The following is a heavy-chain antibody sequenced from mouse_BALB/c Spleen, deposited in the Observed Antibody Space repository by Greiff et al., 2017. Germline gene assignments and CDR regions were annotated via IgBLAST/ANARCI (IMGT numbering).Heavy chain of an antibody. J-gene: IGHJ1*01. D-gene: IGHD1-1*01. CDR2: IDPANGNT. Sequence: EVKLQESGAELVKPGASVKLSCTASGFNIKDTYMHWVKQRPEQGLEWIGRIDPANGNTKYDPKFQGKATITADTSSNTAYLQLSSLTSEDTAVYYCAITTVVNWYFDVWGAGTTVTVSS. CDR1: GFNIKDTY. CDR3: AITTVVNWYFDV. V-gene: IGHV14-3*02.